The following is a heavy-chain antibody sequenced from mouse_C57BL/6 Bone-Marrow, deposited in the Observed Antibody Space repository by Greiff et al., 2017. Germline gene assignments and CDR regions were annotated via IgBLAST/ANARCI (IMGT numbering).Heavy chain of an antibody. CDR2: IWSGGST. V-gene: IGHV2-2*01. D-gene: IGHD1-1*01. CDR3: AITTVVAYYAMDY. Sequence: VQLKESGPGLVQPSQSLSITCTVSGFSLTSYGVHWVRQSPGKGLEWLGVIWSGGSTDYNAAFISRLSISNDNSKSHVFFKLNSLQAADTAIYDCAITTVVAYYAMDYWGQGTSVTVSS. CDR1: GFSLTSYG. J-gene: IGHJ4*01.